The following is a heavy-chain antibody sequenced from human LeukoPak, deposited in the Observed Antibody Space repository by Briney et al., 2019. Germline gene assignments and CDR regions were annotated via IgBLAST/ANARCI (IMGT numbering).Heavy chain of an antibody. D-gene: IGHD1-14*01. J-gene: IGHJ5*02. V-gene: IGHV1-2*02. CDR2: INPNSGGT. CDR1: GYTFTSYG. CDR3: ARDGPQTRSAEHNWFDP. Sequence: ASVKVSCKASGYTFTSYGISWVRQAPGQGLEWMGWINPNSGGTNYAQKFQSRVTMTRDTSISTAYMELSRLRSDDTAVYYCARDGPQTRSAEHNWFDPWGQGTLVTVSS.